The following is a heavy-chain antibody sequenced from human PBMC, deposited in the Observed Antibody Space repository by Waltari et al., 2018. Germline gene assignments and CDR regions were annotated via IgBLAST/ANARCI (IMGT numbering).Heavy chain of an antibody. CDR2: IYYSGST. V-gene: IGHV4-59*01. CDR1: GGSISSYY. D-gene: IGHD2-8*02. J-gene: IGHJ4*02. Sequence: QVQLQESGPGLVKPSETLSLTSTVSGGSISSYYWSWIRQPPGKGLEWIGYIYYSGSTNYNPSLKSRVTISVDTSKNQFSLKLSSVTAADTAVYYCARGTGGSDYWGQGTLVTVSS. CDR3: ARGTGGSDY.